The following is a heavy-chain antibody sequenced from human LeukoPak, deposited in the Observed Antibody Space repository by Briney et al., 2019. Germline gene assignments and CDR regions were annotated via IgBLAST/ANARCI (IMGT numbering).Heavy chain of an antibody. CDR2: ISSSSSYI. J-gene: IGHJ4*02. D-gene: IGHD3-10*01. CDR1: GFTFNNYW. Sequence: PGGSLRLSCEASGFTFNNYWMNWVRQAPGKGLEWVSSISSSSSYIYYADSVKGRFTISRDNAKNSLYLQMNSLRAEDTAVYYCARGFYYGSGNFDYWGQGTLVTVSS. V-gene: IGHV3-21*01. CDR3: ARGFYYGSGNFDY.